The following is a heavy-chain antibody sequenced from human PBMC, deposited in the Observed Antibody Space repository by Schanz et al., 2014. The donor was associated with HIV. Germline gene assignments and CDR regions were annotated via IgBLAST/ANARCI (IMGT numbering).Heavy chain of an antibody. V-gene: IGHV3-9*01. J-gene: IGHJ4*02. CDR1: GFTFDDYA. D-gene: IGHD1-20*01. CDR3: AKDQGDITGTPFDY. Sequence: EVQLVQSGGGLVQPGRSLRLSCAASGFTFDDYAMHWVRQAPGKGLEWVSGISWNSGSIGYADTVKGRFTISRDNAKNSLYLQMNSLRPEDTAMYYCAKDQGDITGTPFDYWGQGTLVTVSS. CDR2: ISWNSGSI.